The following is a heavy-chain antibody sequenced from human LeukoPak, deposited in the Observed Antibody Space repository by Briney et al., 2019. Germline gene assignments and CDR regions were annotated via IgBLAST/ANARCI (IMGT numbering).Heavy chain of an antibody. CDR2: IYSGGST. CDR3: ARYGSGSYYNLFDY. J-gene: IGHJ4*02. Sequence: GGSLRLSCAASRFTFSSFAMSWVRQAPGKGLEWVSVIYSGGSTYYADSVKGRFTISRDNSKNTLYLQMNSLRAEDTAVYYCARYGSGSYYNLFDYWGQGTLVTVSS. D-gene: IGHD3-10*01. V-gene: IGHV3-53*01. CDR1: RFTFSSFA.